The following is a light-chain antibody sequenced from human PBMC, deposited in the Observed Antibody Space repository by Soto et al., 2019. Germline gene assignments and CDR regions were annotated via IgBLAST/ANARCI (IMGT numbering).Light chain of an antibody. CDR1: QTISNY. Sequence: DIQMTQSPASLAASLGDRVTISCRASQTISNYLYWYHQKPGKAPKLLIYASSTLQNGVPSTFSGSGAGTEFTLTISSLQPQDFGTYYCQQSYNTPFTFGPGKKVDI. V-gene: IGKV1-39*01. CDR3: QQSYNTPFT. J-gene: IGKJ3*01. CDR2: ASS.